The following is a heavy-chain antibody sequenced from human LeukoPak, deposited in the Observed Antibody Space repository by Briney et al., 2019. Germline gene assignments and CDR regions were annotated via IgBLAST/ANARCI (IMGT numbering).Heavy chain of an antibody. CDR3: ARVYYDFWSGYEYDAFGI. V-gene: IGHV1-18*01. CDR1: GYTFTSYG. J-gene: IGHJ3*02. D-gene: IGHD3-3*01. CDR2: ISAYNGNT. Sequence: ASVKVSCKASGYTFTSYGSSWVRQARGQGLEGMGWISAYNGNTNYAQTLQGRVIMTTDTFTSTAYMELRSLRSDDTAVYHCARVYYDFWSGYEYDAFGIWGQGAMVTVSS.